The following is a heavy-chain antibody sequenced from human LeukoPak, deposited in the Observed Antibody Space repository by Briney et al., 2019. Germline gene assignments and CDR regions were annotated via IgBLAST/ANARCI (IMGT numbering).Heavy chain of an antibody. V-gene: IGHV3-53*01. Sequence: PGGSLRLSCAASGFTVRSNYMTWVRQSPGKGLEWVSVLFVGGRRYYADSVEGQFTISRDTSKNTLYLQMNSLRAEDTAVYFCAREGGVINRALNYWGQGTLVTVSS. D-gene: IGHD3-3*01. CDR3: AREGGVINRALNY. J-gene: IGHJ4*02. CDR2: LFVGGRR. CDR1: GFTVRSNY.